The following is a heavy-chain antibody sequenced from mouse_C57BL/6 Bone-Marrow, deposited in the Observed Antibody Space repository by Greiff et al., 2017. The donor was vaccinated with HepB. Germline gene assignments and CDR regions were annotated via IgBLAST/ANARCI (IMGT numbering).Heavy chain of an antibody. D-gene: IGHD2-2*01. CDR2: INPNNGGT. Sequence: VQLQQSGPELVKPGASVKISCKASGYTFTDYYMNWVKQSHGKSLEWIGDINPNNGGTSYNQKFKGKATLTVDTSSSTAYMELRSLTSEDSAVYYCTSREWFLFDYWGQGTTLTVSS. CDR3: TSREWFLFDY. V-gene: IGHV1-26*01. CDR1: GYTFTDYY. J-gene: IGHJ2*01.